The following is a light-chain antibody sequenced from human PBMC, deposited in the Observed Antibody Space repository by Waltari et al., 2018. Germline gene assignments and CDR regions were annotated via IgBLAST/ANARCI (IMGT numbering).Light chain of an antibody. Sequence: EIVLTQSPGTLSLSPGARATLSSSASQTVRTTYLAWYQQQPGQAPTLLIYGASSRATGIPDRFSGSGSGTDFSLTISSLEPEDFAVYYCQQYDISPLTFGGGTRVEIK. CDR1: QTVRTTY. J-gene: IGKJ4*01. CDR2: GAS. CDR3: QQYDISPLT. V-gene: IGKV3-20*01.